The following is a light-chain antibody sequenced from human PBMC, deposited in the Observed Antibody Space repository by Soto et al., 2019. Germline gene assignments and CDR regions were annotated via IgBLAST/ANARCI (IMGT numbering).Light chain of an antibody. CDR1: ESVSSH. V-gene: IGKV3-15*01. Sequence: EKVMTQSPGSLSVSPGDRATLSCRASESVSSHLAWYQKKPGQAPRLLIYAASTRATGIPARFSGSGSGTEFTLTINSLQSEDVAVYYCQHYRTSFGGGTKVEIK. CDR3: QHYRTS. CDR2: AAS. J-gene: IGKJ4*01.